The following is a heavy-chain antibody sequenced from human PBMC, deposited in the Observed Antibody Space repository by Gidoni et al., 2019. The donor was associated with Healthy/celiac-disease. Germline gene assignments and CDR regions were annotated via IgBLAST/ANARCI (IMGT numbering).Heavy chain of an antibody. D-gene: IGHD5-18*01. J-gene: IGHJ5*02. V-gene: IGHV2-26*01. Sequence: QVTLKESGPVLVKPTETLTLTCTVSGFSLSNARMGVSWIRQPPGKALEWLAHIFSNDEKSYSTSLKSRLTISKDTSKSQVVLTMTNMDPVDTATYYCARILTKGWGVDTARVWFDPWGQGTLVTVSS. CDR1: GFSLSNARMG. CDR3: ARILTKGWGVDTARVWFDP. CDR2: IFSNDEK.